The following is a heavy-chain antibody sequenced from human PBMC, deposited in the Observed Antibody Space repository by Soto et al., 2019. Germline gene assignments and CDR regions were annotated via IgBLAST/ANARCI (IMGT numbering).Heavy chain of an antibody. CDR2: IYPGDSDT. CDR3: AREVSSSWYEDYYYGMDV. V-gene: IGHV5-51*07. J-gene: IGHJ6*02. CDR1: GYSFTSYW. Sequence: GESLKISCKGSGYSFTSYWIGWVHHMPGKGLEWMGIIYPGDSDTRYSPSFQGQVTISADKSISTAYLQWSSLKASDTAMYYCAREVSSSWYEDYYYGMDVWGQGTTVTVSS. D-gene: IGHD6-13*01.